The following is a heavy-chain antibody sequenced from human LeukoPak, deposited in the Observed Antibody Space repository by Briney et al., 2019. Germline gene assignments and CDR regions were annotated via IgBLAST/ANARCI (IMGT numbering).Heavy chain of an antibody. CDR3: AKGSYDYVWGSYRYTPIDY. CDR1: GFTFSSYA. CDR2: ISGSGGST. V-gene: IGHV3-23*01. J-gene: IGHJ4*02. Sequence: GGSLRLSCAASGFTFSSYAMSWVRQAPGKGLEWVSAISGSGGSTYYADSVKGRFTISRDNSKNTLYLQMNSLRAEDTAVYYCAKGSYDYVWGSYRYTPIDYWGRGTLVTASS. D-gene: IGHD3-16*02.